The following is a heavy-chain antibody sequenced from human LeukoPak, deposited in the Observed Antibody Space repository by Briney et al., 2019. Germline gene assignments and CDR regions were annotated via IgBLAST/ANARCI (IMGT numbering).Heavy chain of an antibody. V-gene: IGHV4-59*01. J-gene: IGHJ4*02. CDR3: ARQGSNFDY. CDR2: IYYSGNT. D-gene: IGHD1-26*01. Sequence: SETLSLTCAVSGGSITNYYWSWIRQPPGEGLEWIGYIYYSGNTNYNPSLKSRVTISVDTSKNQFSLKLTSVTAADTAVYYCARQGSNFDYWGQGTLVTVSS. CDR1: GGSITNYY.